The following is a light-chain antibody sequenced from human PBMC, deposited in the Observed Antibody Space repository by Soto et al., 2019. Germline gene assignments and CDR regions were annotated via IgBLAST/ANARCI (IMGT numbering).Light chain of an antibody. CDR1: QSVSSSF. CDR3: QQYVSSPWA. V-gene: IGKV3-20*01. J-gene: IGKJ1*01. CDR2: GAS. Sequence: EIVMTQSPATLCVSPGESATLSCRASQSVSSSFLAWYQQKAGQAPRLLIYGASRRATGIPDRFSGSGSGTDFTLTISRLEPEDFAVYYCQQYVSSPWAFGQGTKV.